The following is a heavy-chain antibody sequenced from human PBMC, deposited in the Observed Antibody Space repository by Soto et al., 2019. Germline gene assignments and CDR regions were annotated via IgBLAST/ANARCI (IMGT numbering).Heavy chain of an antibody. CDR1: GFTFGRHG. J-gene: IGHJ4*02. CDR3: ARDDDYGDNGLDY. CDR2: IGRAGRRA. Sequence: QVLLVESGGGVVQPGGSLRLSCAASGFTFGRHGMHWVRQAPGKGLEWVAVIGRAGRRASYADSVKGRFTISRDNGQNTLYLQMNSLGAEETAVYYCARDDDYGDNGLDYWGQGTLVTVSS. D-gene: IGHD4-17*01. V-gene: IGHV3-33*01.